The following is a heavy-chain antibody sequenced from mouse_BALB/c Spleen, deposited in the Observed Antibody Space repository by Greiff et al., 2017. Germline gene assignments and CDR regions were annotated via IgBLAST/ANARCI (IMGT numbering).Heavy chain of an antibody. D-gene: IGHD1-1*01. CDR1: GYSITSDYA. CDR2: ISYSGST. CDR3: ARQPPYYGDAMDY. V-gene: IGHV3-2*02. Sequence: EVKLMESGPGLVKPSQSLSLTCTVTGYSITSDYAWNWIRQFPGNKLEWMGYISYSGSTSYNPSLKSRISITRDTSKNQFFLQLNSVTTEDTATYYCARQPPYYGDAMDYWGQGTSVTVSS. J-gene: IGHJ4*01.